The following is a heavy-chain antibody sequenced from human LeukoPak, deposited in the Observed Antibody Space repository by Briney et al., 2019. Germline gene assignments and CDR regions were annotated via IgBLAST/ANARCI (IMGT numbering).Heavy chain of an antibody. D-gene: IGHD3-16*01. CDR1: GYTFIDYY. Sequence: WASVKVSCKASGYTFIDYYVHWVRQAPGQGLEWMGWINPNTGVTNYAQKFQGRVTMTRETSSSTAYMELNSLKSDDTAVFYCARVRPWGRGAGSPFDIWGQGTMVTVSS. J-gene: IGHJ3*02. CDR3: ARVRPWGRGAGSPFDI. V-gene: IGHV1-2*02. CDR2: INPNTGVT.